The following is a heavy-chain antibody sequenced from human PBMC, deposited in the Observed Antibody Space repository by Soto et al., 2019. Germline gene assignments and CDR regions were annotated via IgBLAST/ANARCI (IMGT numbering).Heavy chain of an antibody. CDR3: ARATPIRY. D-gene: IGHD3-3*02. CDR1: GFTFSSYA. CDR2: ISYDGSNK. J-gene: IGHJ4*02. V-gene: IGHV3-30-3*01. Sequence: GGSLRLSCAASGFTFSSYAMHWVRQAPGKGLEWVAVISYDGSNKYYADSVKGRFTISRDNSKNTLYLQMNSLRAEDTAVYYCARATPIRYWGQGTLVTVSS.